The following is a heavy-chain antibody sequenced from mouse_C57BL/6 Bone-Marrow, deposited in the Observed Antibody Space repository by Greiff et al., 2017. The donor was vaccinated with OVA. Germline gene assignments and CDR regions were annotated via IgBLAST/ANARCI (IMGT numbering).Heavy chain of an antibody. CDR2: IYPGGGYT. CDR3: ARRGCYDGYLYYAMDY. CDR1: GYTFTNYW. J-gene: IGHJ4*01. Sequence: QVQLQQSGAELVRPGTSVKMSCKASGYTFTNYWIGWAKQRPGHGLEWIGDIYPGGGYTNYNEKFKGKATLTADTSSSTAYMQFSSLTSEDSAIYYCARRGCYDGYLYYAMDYWGQGTSVTVSS. V-gene: IGHV1-63*01. D-gene: IGHD2-3*01.